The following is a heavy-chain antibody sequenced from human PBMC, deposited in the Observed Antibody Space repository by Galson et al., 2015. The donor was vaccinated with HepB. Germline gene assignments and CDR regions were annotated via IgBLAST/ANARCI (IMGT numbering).Heavy chain of an antibody. CDR3: ARARSRYSGSYSGASADYFGY. CDR1: GFTFSDYA. Sequence: SLRLSCAASGFTFSDYAMNWVRQAPGKGLEWVSFLSSSSSYIYYADSVKGRFTISRDNAKNSLHLQMNSLRAEDTAVYYCARARSRYSGSYSGASADYFGYWGQGTLVTVSS. D-gene: IGHD1-26*01. J-gene: IGHJ4*02. V-gene: IGHV3-21*01. CDR2: LSSSSSYI.